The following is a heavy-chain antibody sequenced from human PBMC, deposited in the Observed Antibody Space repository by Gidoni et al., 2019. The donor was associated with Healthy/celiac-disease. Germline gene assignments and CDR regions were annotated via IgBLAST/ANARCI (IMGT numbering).Heavy chain of an antibody. CDR2: ISGSGGST. J-gene: IGHJ5*02. Sequence: EVQLLESGGGLVQPGGSLRLSCAASGFTFSSYAMSWVRQAPGKGLEWVSAISGSGGSTYYADSVKGRFTISRDNSKNTLYLQMNSLRAEDTAVYYCAKALRPHLIAAAGLWFDPWGQGTLVTVSS. CDR1: GFTFSSYA. CDR3: AKALRPHLIAAAGLWFDP. D-gene: IGHD6-13*01. V-gene: IGHV3-23*01.